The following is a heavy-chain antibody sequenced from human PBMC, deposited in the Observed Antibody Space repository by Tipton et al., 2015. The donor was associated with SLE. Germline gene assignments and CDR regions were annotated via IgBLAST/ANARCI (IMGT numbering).Heavy chain of an antibody. V-gene: IGHV4-59*12. CDR3: ARGGFREPDYFYYGMDV. CDR1: GDSISGYY. D-gene: IGHD3-10*01. CDR2: IYYSGST. J-gene: IGHJ6*02. Sequence: GLVKPSETLSLTCTVSGDSISGYYWSWIRQPPGKGLEWIGYIYYSGSTNYNPSLKSRVTISADRSKNQFSLNLTAVTAADTAVYYCARGGFREPDYFYYGMDVWGQGTTVTVSS.